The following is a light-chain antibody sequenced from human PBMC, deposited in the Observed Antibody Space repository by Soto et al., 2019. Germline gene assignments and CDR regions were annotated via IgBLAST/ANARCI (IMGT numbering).Light chain of an antibody. Sequence: DIQMTKSPSSLSASVGDRVTITCRASQSISSYLNGYQQKPGKAPKLLIYAASSVQSGVPSRFSGSGSGTDFTLTISSLQPEDFATYYCQQSYSTPQTFGQGTKVDIK. J-gene: IGKJ1*01. CDR3: QQSYSTPQT. V-gene: IGKV1-39*01. CDR1: QSISSY. CDR2: AAS.